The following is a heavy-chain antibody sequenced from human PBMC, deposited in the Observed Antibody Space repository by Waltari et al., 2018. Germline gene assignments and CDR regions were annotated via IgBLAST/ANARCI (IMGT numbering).Heavy chain of an antibody. Sequence: QVQLVQSGAEVKKPGASVTVSCKASGYTFTSYDITWVRQTTGQGLEWMGWMNPNSGKTGYAQKFQGRVTMTRNTSISTAYMELSSLRSEDTAVYYCARPGIAAAGTYWYFDLWGRGTLVTVSS. CDR2: MNPNSGKT. CDR3: ARPGIAAAGTYWYFDL. V-gene: IGHV1-8*01. D-gene: IGHD6-13*01. J-gene: IGHJ2*01. CDR1: GYTFTSYD.